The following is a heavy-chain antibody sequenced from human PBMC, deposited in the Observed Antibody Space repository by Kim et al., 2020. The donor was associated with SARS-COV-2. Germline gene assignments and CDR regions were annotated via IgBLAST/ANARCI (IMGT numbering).Heavy chain of an antibody. J-gene: IGHJ4*02. Sequence: YADSGKGRFTIARDNAKNSLYLQMNSLRDEDTAVYYCARDLSAAGTFLYWGQGTLVTVSS. D-gene: IGHD6-13*01. CDR3: ARDLSAAGTFLY. V-gene: IGHV3-48*02.